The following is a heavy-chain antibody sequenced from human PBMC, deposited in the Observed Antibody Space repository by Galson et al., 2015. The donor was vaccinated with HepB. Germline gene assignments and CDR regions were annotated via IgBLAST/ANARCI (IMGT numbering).Heavy chain of an antibody. V-gene: IGHV1-8*02. CDR2: MIPDSGNT. CDR1: GYTFSNYV. J-gene: IGHJ5*02. D-gene: IGHD4-23*01. Sequence: SVKVSCKASGYTFSNYVINWVRQATGQGLEWMGEMIPDSGNTVYAQKFQGRVTMTRNTSISTAYMELSSLRSDDTAVYYCARGPHYGGNGDWFDPWGQGTLVTVSS. CDR3: ARGPHYGGNGDWFDP.